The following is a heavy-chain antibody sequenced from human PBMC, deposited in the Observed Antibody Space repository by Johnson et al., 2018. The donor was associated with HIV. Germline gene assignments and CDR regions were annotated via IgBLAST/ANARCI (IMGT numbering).Heavy chain of an antibody. V-gene: IGHV3-33*01. CDR1: GFTFSSYG. CDR3: ARDLTYYYDSSTYVRAFDI. D-gene: IGHD3-22*01. Sequence: QVQLVESGGGVVQPGRSLRLSCAASGFTFSSYGMHWVRQAPGKGLEWVAVIWYDGSNKYYADSVKGRFTISRDNSKNTLYLQMNSLRAEDTAVYYCARDLTYYYDSSTYVRAFDIWGQGTMVTVSS. J-gene: IGHJ3*02. CDR2: IWYDGSNK.